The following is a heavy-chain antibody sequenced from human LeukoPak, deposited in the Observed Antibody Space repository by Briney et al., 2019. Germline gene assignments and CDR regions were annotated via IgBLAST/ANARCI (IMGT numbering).Heavy chain of an antibody. D-gene: IGHD3-22*01. J-gene: IGHJ4*02. CDR2: IYYSGST. V-gene: IGHV4-39*01. Sequence: SETLSLTCTVSGGSISSSSYYWGWIRQPPGKGLEWIGSIYYSGSTYYNPSLKSRVTISVDTSKNQFSLKLSSVTAADTAVYYCARRAWFSSGYYWGFFDYWGQGTLVTVSS. CDR3: ARRAWFSSGYYWGFFDY. CDR1: GGSISSSSYY.